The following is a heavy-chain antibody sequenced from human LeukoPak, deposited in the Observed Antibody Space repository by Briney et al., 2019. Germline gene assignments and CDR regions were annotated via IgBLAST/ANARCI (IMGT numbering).Heavy chain of an antibody. V-gene: IGHV3-7*03. CDR1: GFSFTGYW. CDR2: IRKDDGSAK. J-gene: IGHJ1*01. Sequence: GGSLRLSCAASGFSFTGYWMSWIRQAPGGGPEWVAIIRKDDGSAKYYADSVKGRFTISRDKAKSLLYLQMDSLRVEDTAVYYCVRDFVYTTAWGQGTQVTVSS. CDR3: VRDFVYTTA. D-gene: IGHD2-21*02.